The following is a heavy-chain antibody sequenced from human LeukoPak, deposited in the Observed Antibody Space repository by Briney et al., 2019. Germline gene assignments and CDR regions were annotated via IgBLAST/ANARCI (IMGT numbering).Heavy chain of an antibody. J-gene: IGHJ5*02. CDR1: GGSISSYY. Sequence: PSETLSLTCTVSGGSISSYYWSWIRQPPGKGLEWIGYIYYSGSTNYNPSLKSRVTISVDTSKNQFSLKLSSVTAADTAVYYCAKTAGGVWFDPWGQGTLVTVSS. V-gene: IGHV4-59*01. CDR3: AKTAGGVWFDP. D-gene: IGHD6-25*01. CDR2: IYYSGST.